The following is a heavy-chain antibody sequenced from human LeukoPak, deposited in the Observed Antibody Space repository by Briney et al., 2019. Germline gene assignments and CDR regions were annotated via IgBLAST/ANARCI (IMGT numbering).Heavy chain of an antibody. D-gene: IGHD1-26*01. CDR3: ARDYIGSTRLAGDL. CDR2: ILYDGSTK. CDR1: GVTFISYG. V-gene: IGHV3-33*01. J-gene: IGHJ4*02. Sequence: PGRSLRHSCAGSGVTFISYGIHWVRHALGKGLEWVAVILYDGSTKYYVDSVKGRFTVSRDNSKNTAYLQMYSLRAEDTAVYYCARDYIGSTRLAGDLGGEKTLV.